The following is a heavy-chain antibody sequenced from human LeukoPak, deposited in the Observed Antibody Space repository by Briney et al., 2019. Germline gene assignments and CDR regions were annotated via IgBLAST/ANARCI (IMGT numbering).Heavy chain of an antibody. Sequence: SGGSLRLSCSTSGFSFSTFAMHCVRQAPGKGLEYVSGISSNGGGTNYADSVQGRFTISRDNSKNTLYLQMSSLRPEDTAVYYCVIQKSGNVYWGQGTLVTVSS. CDR1: GFSFSTFA. D-gene: IGHD3-10*01. CDR2: ISSNGGGT. J-gene: IGHJ4*02. CDR3: VIQKSGNVY. V-gene: IGHV3-64D*09.